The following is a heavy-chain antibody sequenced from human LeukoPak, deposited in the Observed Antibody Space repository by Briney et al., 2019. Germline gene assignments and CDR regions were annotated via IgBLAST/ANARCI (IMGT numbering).Heavy chain of an antibody. D-gene: IGHD3-3*01. CDR2: IYSGGST. CDR1: GFTVSSNY. J-gene: IGHJ4*02. Sequence: PGGSLRLSCAASGFTVSSNYMSWVRQAPGKGLEWVSVIYSGGSTYYADSVKGRFTISRDNSKNTQYLQMNSLRAEDTAVYYCAYDFWSGYYQDYWGQGTLVTVSS. V-gene: IGHV3-53*01. CDR3: AYDFWSGYYQDY.